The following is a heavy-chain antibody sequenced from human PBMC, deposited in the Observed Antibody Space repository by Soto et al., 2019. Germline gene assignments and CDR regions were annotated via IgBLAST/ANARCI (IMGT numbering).Heavy chain of an antibody. J-gene: IGHJ6*02. Sequence: LSLTCAVSGGSVSGYYWSWIRQPPGKGLEWIGFIYYTGSTNYNPSLKSRLTISVDTSKNQFSLKLTSVTAADTAVYYCARDRAKWKDYYYYGMDVWGQGTMVTVSS. D-gene: IGHD1-20*01. V-gene: IGHV4-59*02. CDR3: ARDRAKWKDYYYYGMDV. CDR2: IYYTGST. CDR1: GGSVSGYY.